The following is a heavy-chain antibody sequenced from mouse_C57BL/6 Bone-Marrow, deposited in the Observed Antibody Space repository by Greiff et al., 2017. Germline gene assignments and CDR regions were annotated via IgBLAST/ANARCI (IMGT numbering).Heavy chain of an antibody. V-gene: IGHV1-76*01. CDR1: GYTFTDYY. CDR2: IYPGSGNT. J-gene: IGHJ3*01. Sequence: QVQLQQSGAELVRPGASVKLSCKASGYTFTDYYINWVKQRPGQGLEWIARIYPGSGNTYYNEKFKGKATLTAEKSSSTAYMQLSSLTSEDSAVYYCARGRGGPWFAYWGRGTLVTVSA. D-gene: IGHD1-1*02. CDR3: ARGRGGPWFAY.